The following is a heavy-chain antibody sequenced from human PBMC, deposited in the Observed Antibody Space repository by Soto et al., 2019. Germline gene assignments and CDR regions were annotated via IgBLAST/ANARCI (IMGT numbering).Heavy chain of an antibody. CDR2: INPNSGGT. V-gene: IGHV1-2*04. D-gene: IGHD6-13*01. Sequence: APVEVSCKASGYTLTGYYMHWVRQAPGQGLEWMGWINPNSGGTNYAQKFQGWVTMTRDTSISTAYMELSRLRSDDTAVYYCATSGIAAAGKYYYYGMDVWGQGTTVTVSS. CDR1: GYTLTGYY. J-gene: IGHJ6*02. CDR3: ATSGIAAAGKYYYYGMDV.